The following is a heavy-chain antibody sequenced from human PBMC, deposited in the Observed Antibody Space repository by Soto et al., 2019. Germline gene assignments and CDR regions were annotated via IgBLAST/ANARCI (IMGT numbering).Heavy chain of an antibody. CDR3: SKGISYGDYGWFDP. CDR1: GFTFDDYA. V-gene: IGHV3-9*01. J-gene: IGHJ5*02. D-gene: IGHD4-17*01. CDR2: ISWNSGSI. Sequence: EVQLVESGGGLVQPGRSLRLSCAASGFTFDDYAMHWVRQAPGQGLEWVSGISWNSGSIGYADTVKGRFTISRENAKNSPYLQMNSRRAEDTALYYCSKGISYGDYGWFDPWGQGTLVTVSS.